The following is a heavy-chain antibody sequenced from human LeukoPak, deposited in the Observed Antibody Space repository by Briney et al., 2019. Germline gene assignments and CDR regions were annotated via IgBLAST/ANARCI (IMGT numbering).Heavy chain of an antibody. V-gene: IGHV1-8*01. J-gene: IGHJ6*02. D-gene: IGHD1-26*01. CDR2: MNPNSGNT. CDR3: AVIVGASESGYYYGMDV. CDR1: GYTFTSYD. Sequence: ASVKVSCKASGYTFTSYDINWVRQATGQGLEWRGWMNPNSGNTGYAQKFQGRVTMTRHTSISTAYMELSSLRSEDTAVYYCAVIVGASESGYYYGMDVWGQGTTVTVSS.